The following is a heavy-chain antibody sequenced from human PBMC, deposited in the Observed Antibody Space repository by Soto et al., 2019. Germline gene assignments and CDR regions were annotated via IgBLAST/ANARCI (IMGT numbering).Heavy chain of an antibody. CDR3: ARDLTNCSSTSCYHYGMDV. CDR2: INPNSGGT. CDR1: GYTFTGYY. V-gene: IGHV1-2*02. D-gene: IGHD2-2*01. J-gene: IGHJ6*02. Sequence: ASVKVSCKASGYTFTGYYMHWVRQAPGQGPEWMGWINPNSGGTNYAQKFQGRVTMTRDTSISTAYMELSRLRSDDTAVYYCARDLTNCSSTSCYHYGMDVWGQGTTVTVSS.